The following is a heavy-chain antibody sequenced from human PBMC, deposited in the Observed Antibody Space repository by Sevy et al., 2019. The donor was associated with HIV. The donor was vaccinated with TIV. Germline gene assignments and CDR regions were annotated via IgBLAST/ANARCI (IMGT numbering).Heavy chain of an antibody. D-gene: IGHD5-12*01. V-gene: IGHV1-2*02. CDR2: INTLSGGT. CDR1: GYTFTGYY. J-gene: IGHJ4*02. CDR3: ARGFSGYDLFPSGFDY. Sequence: ASVKVSCKASGYTFTGYYMHWVRQTPGRGLEWVGWINTLSGGTNYAQKFQGRATMTRDTSISTAYMEVTRLRSDDTAVFYCARGFSGYDLFPSGFDYWGQGTLVTVSS.